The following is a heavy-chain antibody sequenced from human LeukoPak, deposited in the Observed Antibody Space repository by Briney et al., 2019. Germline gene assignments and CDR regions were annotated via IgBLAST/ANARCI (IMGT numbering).Heavy chain of an antibody. J-gene: IGHJ4*02. CDR2: ISGSGGST. CDR1: GFTFSSYA. CDR3: AKDFQVATMIVVDPSGLN. D-gene: IGHD3-22*01. V-gene: IGHV3-23*01. Sequence: PGGSLRLSCAASGFTFSSYAMSWVRQAPGKGLEWVSAISGSGGSTYYADSVKGRFTISRDNSKNTLYLQMNSLRAEGAAVYYCAKDFQVATMIVVDPSGLNWGQGTLVTVSS.